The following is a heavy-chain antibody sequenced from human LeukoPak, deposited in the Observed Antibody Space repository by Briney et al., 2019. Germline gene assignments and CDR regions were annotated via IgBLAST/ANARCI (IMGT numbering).Heavy chain of an antibody. CDR2: INGDGSVI. J-gene: IGHJ4*02. D-gene: IGHD5-24*01. CDR3: ARDADGYED. V-gene: IGHV3-74*01. Sequence: GGSLRLSCAASGFTFSNYWMHWVRQAPGKGLVWVSRINGDGSVINYADSVKGRFTISRDNAKNTLYLQMNSLRAEDTAMYYCARDADGYEDWGQGTLVIVSS. CDR1: GFTFSNYW.